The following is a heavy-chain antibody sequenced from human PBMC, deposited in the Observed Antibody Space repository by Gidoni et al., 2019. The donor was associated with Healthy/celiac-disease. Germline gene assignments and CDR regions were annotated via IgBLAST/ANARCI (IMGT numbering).Heavy chain of an antibody. Sequence: EVQLVESGGGLVQPGRSLRLSCTASGFPFGDYAMSWFRQAPGKGLEWVGFIRSKAYGGTTEYAASVKGRFTISRDDSKSIAYLQMNSLKTEDTAVYYCTRQYSYYDSGGFEYWGQGTLVTVSS. D-gene: IGHD3-22*01. J-gene: IGHJ4*02. V-gene: IGHV3-49*03. CDR3: TRQYSYYDSGGFEY. CDR2: IRSKAYGGTT. CDR1: GFPFGDYA.